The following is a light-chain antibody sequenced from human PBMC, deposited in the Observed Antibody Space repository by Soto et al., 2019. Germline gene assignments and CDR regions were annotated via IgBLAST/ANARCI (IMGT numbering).Light chain of an antibody. V-gene: IGLV1-47*01. J-gene: IGLJ2*01. CDR1: SSNIGYNY. CDR2: KNN. CDR3: AAWDASLSGWI. Sequence: QSVLTQPPSASGTPGQRVTISCSGSSSNIGYNYVYWYQQLPGTAPKLLIYKNNQRPSGVPDRFSGSKSGTSASLAISGLRSEDEADYYCAAWDASLSGWIFGGGTKVTVL.